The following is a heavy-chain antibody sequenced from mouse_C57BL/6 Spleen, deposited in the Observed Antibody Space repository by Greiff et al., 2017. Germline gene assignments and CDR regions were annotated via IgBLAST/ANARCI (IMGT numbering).Heavy chain of an antibody. CDR3: ARYTTGIALYWYFDV. CDR2: IYPGSGST. CDR1: GYTFTSYW. V-gene: IGHV1-55*01. Sequence: VQLQQPGAELVKPGASVKMSCKASGYTFTSYWITWVKQRPGQGLEWIGDIYPGSGSTNYNEKFKSKATLTVDTSSSTAYMQLSSLTSEDSAVDYGARYTTGIALYWYFDVWGTGTTVTVSA. D-gene: IGHD1-1*01. J-gene: IGHJ1*03.